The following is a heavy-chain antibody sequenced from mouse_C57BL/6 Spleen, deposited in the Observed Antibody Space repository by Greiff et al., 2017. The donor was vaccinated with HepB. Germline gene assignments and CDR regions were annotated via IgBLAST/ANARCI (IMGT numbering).Heavy chain of an antibody. V-gene: IGHV1-7*01. J-gene: IGHJ4*01. CDR3: ARDGGYYYGSSSLYYYAMDY. CDR2: INPSSGYT. Sequence: QVQLQQSGAELAKPGASVKLSCKASGYTFTSYWMHWVKQRPGQGLEWIGYINPSSGYTKYNQKFKDKATLTADKSSSTAYMQLSSLTYEDSAVYYCARDGGYYYGSSSLYYYAMDYWGQGTSVTVSS. D-gene: IGHD1-1*01. CDR1: GYTFTSYW.